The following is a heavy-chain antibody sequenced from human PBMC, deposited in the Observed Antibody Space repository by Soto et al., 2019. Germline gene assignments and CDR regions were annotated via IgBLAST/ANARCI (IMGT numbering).Heavy chain of an antibody. CDR1: GGSISSYY. D-gene: IGHD2-2*01. J-gene: IGHJ6*02. CDR3: AREGAVVPAAHSVGGYGMDV. V-gene: IGHV4-59*01. CDR2: IYYSGST. Sequence: QVQLQESGPGLVKPSETLSLTCTVSGGSISSYYWSWIRQPPGKGLEWIGYIYYSGSTNYNPSLKSRVTISVDTSKNQFSLKLSSVTAADTAVYYCAREGAVVPAAHSVGGYGMDVWGQGTTVTVSS.